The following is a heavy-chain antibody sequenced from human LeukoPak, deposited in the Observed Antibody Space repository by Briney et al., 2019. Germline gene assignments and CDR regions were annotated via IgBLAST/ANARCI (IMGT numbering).Heavy chain of an antibody. CDR3: AKLVGQGGYY. CDR1: GFTFSSYS. J-gene: IGHJ4*02. CDR2: ISSSSSYI. Sequence: GGSLRPSCAASGFTFSSYSMNWVRQAPGKGLEWVSSISSSSSYIYYADSVKGRFTISRDNAKNSLYLQMNSLRAEDTAVYYCAKLVGQGGYYWGQGTLVTVSS. D-gene: IGHD2-2*01. V-gene: IGHV3-21*04.